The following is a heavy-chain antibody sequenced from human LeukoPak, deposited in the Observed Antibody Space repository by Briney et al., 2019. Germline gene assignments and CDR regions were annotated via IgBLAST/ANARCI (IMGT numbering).Heavy chain of an antibody. CDR3: VRGGYYDSRDAFHI. CDR2: IATSTSY. J-gene: IGHJ3*02. Sequence: SGGSLRLSCVASGFIFSSYTMIWALQARGKGLEWVSSIATSTSYYAESVEGRFTISRDNAKNSLYLQMNSLRAEDTAVYYCVRGGYYDSRDAFHIWGQGTVVTVSS. D-gene: IGHD3-22*01. CDR1: GFIFSSYT. V-gene: IGHV3-21*01.